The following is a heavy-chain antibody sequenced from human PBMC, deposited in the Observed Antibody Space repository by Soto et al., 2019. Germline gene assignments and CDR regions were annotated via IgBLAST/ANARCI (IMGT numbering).Heavy chain of an antibody. D-gene: IGHD6-13*01. J-gene: IGHJ6*02. CDR2: IYYYGSA. V-gene: IGHV4-59*12. Sequence: SETLSLTCTVSGASISSYYWSWIRQPPGKGLEWIGYIYYYGSANYNPSLKSRVTISVDTSKNQFSLKLSSVTAADTAVYYCARGSRYSSSWSTYYYYGMDVWGQGTTVTVS. CDR3: ARGSRYSSSWSTYYYYGMDV. CDR1: GASISSYY.